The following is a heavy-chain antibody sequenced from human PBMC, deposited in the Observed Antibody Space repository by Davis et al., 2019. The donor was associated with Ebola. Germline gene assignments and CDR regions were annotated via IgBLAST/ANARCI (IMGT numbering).Heavy chain of an antibody. D-gene: IGHD3-3*01. CDR1: GFIFRDYW. CDR3: ARDGYFWSGYYNYFDY. V-gene: IGHV3-7*01. CDR2: IKPDGTVK. Sequence: PGGSLRLSCAASGFIFRDYWMTWVRQAPGKGLEWVANIKPDGTVKYYVDSVKGRFTISRDNAKNSLYLQMNSLRAEDTAVYYCARDGYFWSGYYNYFDYWGQGTLVTVSS. J-gene: IGHJ4*02.